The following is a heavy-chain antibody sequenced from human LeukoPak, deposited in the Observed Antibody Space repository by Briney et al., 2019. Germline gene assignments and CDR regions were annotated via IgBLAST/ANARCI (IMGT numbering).Heavy chain of an antibody. CDR3: ARDSDIVGVVAASNCMDV. CDR1: GFTFSSYA. Sequence: PGGSLRLSCAASGFTFSSYAMHWVRQAPGKGLEWVAVISYDGSNKYYADSVKGRFPISRDNSKNRLYLQMNSLRAEDTAVYYCARDSDIVGVVAASNCMDVWGKGTTVTVSS. V-gene: IGHV3-30*04. CDR2: ISYDGSNK. D-gene: IGHD2-15*01. J-gene: IGHJ6*04.